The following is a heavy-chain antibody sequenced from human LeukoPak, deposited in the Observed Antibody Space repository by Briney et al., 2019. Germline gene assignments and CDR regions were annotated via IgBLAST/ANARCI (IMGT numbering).Heavy chain of an antibody. CDR2: IRYDGSNK. J-gene: IGHJ6*03. CDR3: AKLYCGGDCYSLYYYYYMDV. CDR1: GFTFSSYG. D-gene: IGHD2-21*02. V-gene: IGHV3-30*02. Sequence: PGGSLRLSCAASGFTFSSYGMHWVRQAPGKGLEWVAFIRYDGSNKYRADSVKGRFTISRDNSKNTLYLQMNSLRADDTAMYYCAKLYCGGDCYSLYYYYYMDVWGKGTTVTVSS.